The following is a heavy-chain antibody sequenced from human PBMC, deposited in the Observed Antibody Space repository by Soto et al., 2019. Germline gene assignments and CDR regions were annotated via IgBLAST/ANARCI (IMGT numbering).Heavy chain of an antibody. Sequence: PGGSLRLSCAASGFTFSSYAMHWVRQAPGKGLEWVAVISYDGSNKYYADSVKGRFTISRDNSKNTLYLQMNSLRAEDTAVYYCARVEADYDFWSGYYYNWFDPWGQGTLVTVSS. CDR2: ISYDGSNK. V-gene: IGHV3-30-3*01. J-gene: IGHJ5*02. CDR3: ARVEADYDFWSGYYYNWFDP. D-gene: IGHD3-3*01. CDR1: GFTFSSYA.